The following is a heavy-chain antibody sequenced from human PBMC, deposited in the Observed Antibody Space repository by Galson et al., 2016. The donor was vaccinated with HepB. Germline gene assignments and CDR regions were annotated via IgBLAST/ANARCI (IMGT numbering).Heavy chain of an antibody. CDR2: IRSSSSTI. D-gene: IGHD3-3*01. CDR3: ARDRVSGDFWSGYYTGIGMGC. Sequence: SLRLSCAASGFTFSSYSMNWVRQAPGKGLEWVSYIRSSSSTIYYADSVKGRFTISRDNAKNSLFLQINSLRDEDTAVYYCARDRVSGDFWSGYYTGIGMGCWGQGTTVTVSS. CDR1: GFTFSSYS. J-gene: IGHJ6*02. V-gene: IGHV3-48*02.